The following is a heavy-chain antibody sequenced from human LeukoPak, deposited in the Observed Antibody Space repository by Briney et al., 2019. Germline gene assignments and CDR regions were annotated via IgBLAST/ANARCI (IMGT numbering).Heavy chain of an antibody. J-gene: IGHJ4*02. CDR1: GYIFTSFG. D-gene: IGHD4-17*01. CDR2: ISAYNGNT. CDR3: ARVVGTDYGLDY. Sequence: ASVKVSCKASGYIFTSFGFSWVRQAPGQRLEWMGWISAYNGNTNYAQKLQGRVTMTTDTSTSTAYMELRSLRSDDTAVYYCARVVGTDYGLDYWGQGTLVTVSS. V-gene: IGHV1-18*01.